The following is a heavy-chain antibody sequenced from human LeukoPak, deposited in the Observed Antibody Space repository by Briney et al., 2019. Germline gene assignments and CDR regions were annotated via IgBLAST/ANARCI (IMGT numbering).Heavy chain of an antibody. D-gene: IGHD3-10*01. CDR3: ARIYYFGDNNWRYFDN. Sequence: GGSLTLSCAASGFNFNSYWMSWVRQAPGKGLEWVANIDPDGSEKQYGDSVKGRFTTSRDNAKNSLYLQMNSLRAEDTAIYHCARIYYFGDNNWRYFDNWGQGTLVTVSS. J-gene: IGHJ4*02. V-gene: IGHV3-7*01. CDR1: GFNFNSYW. CDR2: IDPDGSEK.